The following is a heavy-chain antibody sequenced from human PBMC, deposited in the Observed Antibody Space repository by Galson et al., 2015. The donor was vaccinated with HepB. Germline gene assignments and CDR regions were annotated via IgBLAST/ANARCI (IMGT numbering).Heavy chain of an antibody. V-gene: IGHV1-69*04. Sequence: SVKVSCKASGGTFSSYTISWVRQAPGQGLGWMGRIIPILGIANYAQKFQGRVTITADKSTSTAYMELSSLRSEDTAVYYCARDRGGTMVRGVIPAFDIWGQGTMVTVSS. CDR2: IIPILGIA. D-gene: IGHD3-10*01. CDR3: ARDRGGTMVRGVIPAFDI. J-gene: IGHJ3*02. CDR1: GGTFSSYT.